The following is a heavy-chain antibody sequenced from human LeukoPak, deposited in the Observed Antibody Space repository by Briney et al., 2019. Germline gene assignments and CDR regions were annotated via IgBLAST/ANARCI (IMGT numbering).Heavy chain of an antibody. J-gene: IGHJ4*02. CDR1: GGSISSSSYY. D-gene: IGHD5-24*01. Sequence: SETLSLTCTVSGGSISSSSYYWGWIRQPPGKGLEWIGYIYYSGSTNYNPSLKSRVTISVDTSKNQFSLKLSSVTAADTAVYYCARGPGLHDYWGQGTLVTVSS. CDR3: ARGPGLHDY. V-gene: IGHV4-61*05. CDR2: IYYSGST.